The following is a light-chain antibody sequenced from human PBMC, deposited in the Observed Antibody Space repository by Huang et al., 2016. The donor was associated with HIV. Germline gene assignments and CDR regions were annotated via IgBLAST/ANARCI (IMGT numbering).Light chain of an antibody. CDR3: QQSYSTPLT. CDR2: AAS. V-gene: IGKV1-39*01. J-gene: IGKJ4*01. CDR1: QRISSY. Sequence: DIQMTQSPSSLSASVGDRVTITCRASQRISSYLHWYPQRPGKAPKLLIYAASSLQSGVPSRFSGSGSGTDFTLTSSSLQPEDFATYYCQQSYSTPLTFGGGTKVEIK.